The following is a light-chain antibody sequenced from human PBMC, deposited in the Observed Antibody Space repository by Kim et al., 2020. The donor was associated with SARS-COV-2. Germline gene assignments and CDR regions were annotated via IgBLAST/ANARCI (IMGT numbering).Light chain of an antibody. V-gene: IGKV3-20*01. CDR3: QQYGSSPLT. Sequence: SPVESATLSCRASQVVSNSYLAWYHQKPGQAPRLLIYGASSSATGIPDRFSGSGSGTDFTFSISRLEPEDFAVYYCQQYGSSPLTFGGGTKVYIK. CDR2: GAS. CDR1: QVVSNSY. J-gene: IGKJ4*01.